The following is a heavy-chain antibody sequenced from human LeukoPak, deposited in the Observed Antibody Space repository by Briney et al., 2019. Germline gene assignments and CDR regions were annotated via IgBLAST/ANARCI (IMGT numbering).Heavy chain of an antibody. D-gene: IGHD6-13*01. CDR1: GGSFSGYY. V-gene: IGHV4-34*01. Sequence: KPSETLSLTCAVYGGSFSGYYWSWIRQPPGKGLEWIGEINHSGSTNYNPSLKGRGTISVDMSKNQFSLKLNSVTAADTAVYYCARIYSSSWFLNWFDPWGQGTLVTVSS. CDR3: ARIYSSSWFLNWFDP. J-gene: IGHJ5*02. CDR2: INHSGST.